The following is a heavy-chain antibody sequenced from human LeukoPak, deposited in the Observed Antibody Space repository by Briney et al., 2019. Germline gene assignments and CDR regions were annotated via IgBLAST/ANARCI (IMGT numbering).Heavy chain of an antibody. CDR1: GFTFSSYE. CDR2: ISSSGSTI. J-gene: IGHJ4*02. V-gene: IGHV3-48*03. Sequence: GSLRLSCAASGFTFSSYEMNWVRQAPGKGLEWVSYISSSGSTIYYADSVKGRFTISRDNAKNSLYLQMNSLRAEDTAVYYCARDLHCSGGSCPFDCWGQGTLVTVSS. CDR3: ARDLHCSGGSCPFDC. D-gene: IGHD2-15*01.